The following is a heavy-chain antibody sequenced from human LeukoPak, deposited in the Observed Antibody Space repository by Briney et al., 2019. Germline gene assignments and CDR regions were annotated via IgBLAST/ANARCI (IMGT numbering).Heavy chain of an antibody. J-gene: IGHJ4*02. CDR2: INQNGTRE. CDR3: AKAYYDTNNHPGY. CDR1: GFTFSKYY. D-gene: IGHD3-16*01. V-gene: IGHV3-7*01. Sequence: GGSLRLSCAASGFTFSKYYMTWLGHSPGKGREGVANINQNGTRENYLTSVKGRFTISRDNAKASLYLQLDSLRAEDSAIYYCAKAYYDTNNHPGYWGQGALVIVSS.